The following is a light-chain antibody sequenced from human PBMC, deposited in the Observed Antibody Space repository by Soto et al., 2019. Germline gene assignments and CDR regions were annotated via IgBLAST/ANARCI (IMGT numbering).Light chain of an antibody. J-gene: IGKJ5*01. V-gene: IGKV3D-15*01. CDR3: QHYNNWPIT. CDR1: QSINAW. CDR2: GAS. Sequence: MTQSPSTLSASVGDRVTLTCRASQSINAWLAWYQQKPGQAPRLLIYGASNRATGIPDRFSGSGSGTDFTLTISSLQSEDFAVYYCQHYNNWPITFGQGTRLEIK.